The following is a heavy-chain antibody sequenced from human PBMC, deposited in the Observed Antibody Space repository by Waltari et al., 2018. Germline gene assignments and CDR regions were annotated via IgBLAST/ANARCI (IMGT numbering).Heavy chain of an antibody. V-gene: IGHV4-39*01. Sequence: QMQLQESGPGLVKPSETLSLTCTVSGGSVTTSNSLWGWIRQPPGKGLEWIATIHYSGGTYYNASLKSRVSMAVDASKNQFSLRLTYATDADTALYYCAGLSLYYGGREVDWGQGTLVTASS. CDR1: GGSVTTSNSL. J-gene: IGHJ4*02. D-gene: IGHD4-17*01. CDR2: IHYSGGT. CDR3: AGLSLYYGGREVD.